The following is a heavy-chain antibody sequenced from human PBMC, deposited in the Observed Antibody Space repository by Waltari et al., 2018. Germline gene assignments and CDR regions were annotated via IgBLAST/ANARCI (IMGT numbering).Heavy chain of an antibody. Sequence: EVHLVQSGAEAKEPGAPLKISCKASGYNFTNYWIGWVRQMPGKGREWMGIISPGDSKTMYSPSFRGQVTISADKSITTAYLQWNSLKASDTAVYYCGRPPIQTNGYYYFDSWGQGALVTVSS. J-gene: IGHJ4*02. CDR3: GRPPIQTNGYYYFDS. V-gene: IGHV5-51*01. D-gene: IGHD3-22*01. CDR2: ISPGDSKT. CDR1: GYNFTNYW.